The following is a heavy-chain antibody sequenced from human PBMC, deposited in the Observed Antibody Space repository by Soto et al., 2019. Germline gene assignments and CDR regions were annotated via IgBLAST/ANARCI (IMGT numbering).Heavy chain of an antibody. Sequence: GGSLRLSCAASGFTFSSYWMSWVRQAPGKGLEWVANIKQDGSEKYYVDSVKGRFTISRDNAKNSLYLQMNSLRAEDTAVYYCARDWASFRALAVAVRNAFDIWGQGKMVTVSS. CDR3: ARDWASFRALAVAVRNAFDI. V-gene: IGHV3-7*03. D-gene: IGHD6-19*01. CDR2: IKQDGSEK. CDR1: GFTFSSYW. J-gene: IGHJ3*02.